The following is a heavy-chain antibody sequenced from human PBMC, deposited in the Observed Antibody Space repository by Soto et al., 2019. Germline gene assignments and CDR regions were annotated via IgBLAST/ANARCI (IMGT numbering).Heavy chain of an antibody. Sequence: EVQLLKSGGGLVQPGGSLRLSCAASGFTFSSYAMSWVRQAPGKGLEWVSAISGSGGSTYYSDSVKGRFTISRDNSKNTLYLQMNSLRAEDTAVYYCAKRGHYDSSGYYLFDYWGQGTLVTVSS. D-gene: IGHD3-22*01. CDR1: GFTFSSYA. CDR3: AKRGHYDSSGYYLFDY. J-gene: IGHJ4*02. V-gene: IGHV3-23*01. CDR2: ISGSGGST.